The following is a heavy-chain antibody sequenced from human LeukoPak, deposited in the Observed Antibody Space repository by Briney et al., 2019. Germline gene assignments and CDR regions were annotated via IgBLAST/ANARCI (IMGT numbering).Heavy chain of an antibody. D-gene: IGHD6-19*01. V-gene: IGHV3-21*01. J-gene: IGHJ3*02. CDR3: ARDSTIAVADPDAFDI. CDR1: GFTFSSYS. Sequence: GGSLRLSCAASGFTFSSYSMNWVRQAPGKGLEWVSSISSSSSYIYYADSVKGRFTISRHNAKNSLYLQMNSLRAEDTAVYYCARDSTIAVADPDAFDIWGQGTMVTVSS. CDR2: ISSSSSYI.